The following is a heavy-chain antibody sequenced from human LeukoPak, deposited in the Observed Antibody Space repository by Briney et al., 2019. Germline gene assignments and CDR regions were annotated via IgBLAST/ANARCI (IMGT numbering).Heavy chain of an antibody. CDR3: ARARTSWLYFDC. CDR2: IYYSGST. Sequence: SETLSLTCTVSGAAISDYYWCWIRQPPGKGLEWIGYIYYSGSTNYNPSLKSRVTISVDTSKNQFSLKLSSVTAADTAVYYCARARTSWLYFDCWGQGTLVTVSS. D-gene: IGHD6-13*01. J-gene: IGHJ4*02. V-gene: IGHV4-59*08. CDR1: GAAISDYY.